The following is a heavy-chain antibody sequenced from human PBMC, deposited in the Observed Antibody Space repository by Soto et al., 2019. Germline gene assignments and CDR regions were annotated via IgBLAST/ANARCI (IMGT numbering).Heavy chain of an antibody. V-gene: IGHV5-51*01. D-gene: IGHD3-3*01. Sequence: GEYLTINCRSSGGNFACYWIAWVRQMPGKGLELMGIIYPSDSDTRYRPSFQGQVTISADKSISSAYLQWSSLRASDTAMYYCARGGVSTRTFDYWGQGTPVTVSS. CDR3: ARGGVSTRTFDY. CDR1: GGNFACYW. J-gene: IGHJ4*02. CDR2: IYPSDSDT.